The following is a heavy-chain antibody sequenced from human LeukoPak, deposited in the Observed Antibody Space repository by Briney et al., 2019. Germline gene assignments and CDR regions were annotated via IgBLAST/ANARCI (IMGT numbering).Heavy chain of an antibody. CDR2: IYTSGST. CDR3: ARAQYYYESSGYQYYFDY. CDR1: GGSISSYY. V-gene: IGHV4-4*07. J-gene: IGHJ4*02. Sequence: SETLSLTCTVSGGSISSYYWSWIRQPAGKGLEWIGRIYTSGSTNYNPSLKSRVTMSVDTSKNQFSLKLSSVTAADTAVYYCARAQYYYESSGYQYYFDYWGQGTLVTVSS. D-gene: IGHD3-22*01.